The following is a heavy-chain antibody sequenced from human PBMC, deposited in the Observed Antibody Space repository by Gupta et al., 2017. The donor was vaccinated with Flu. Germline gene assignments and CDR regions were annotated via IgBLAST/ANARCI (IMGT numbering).Heavy chain of an antibody. CDR2: IKEDGSEK. CDR1: GFTFSSYW. Sequence: EVQLVESGGGLVQPGGSLRLSCVASGFTFSSYWMSWVRQAPGKGLEWVANIKEDGSEKFYVDSMKGRFTISRDNAKNSLYLQINSLRVEDTAVYYCARGDFWSGSYIDAFDIWGQGTMVTVSS. CDR3: ARGDFWSGSYIDAFDI. D-gene: IGHD3-3*01. J-gene: IGHJ3*02. V-gene: IGHV3-7*01.